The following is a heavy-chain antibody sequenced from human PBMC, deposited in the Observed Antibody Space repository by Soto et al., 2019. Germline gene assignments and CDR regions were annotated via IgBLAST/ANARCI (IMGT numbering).Heavy chain of an antibody. Sequence: GGSLRLSCAASGFTFSSYWMSWVRQAPGKGLEWVANIKQDGSEKYYVDSVKGRFTISRDNAKNSLYLQMDSLRAEDTAVYYCARKGWGVAADVWFDPWGQGTLVTVSS. CDR3: ARKGWGVAADVWFDP. CDR2: IKQDGSEK. J-gene: IGHJ5*02. D-gene: IGHD2-15*01. CDR1: GFTFSSYW. V-gene: IGHV3-7*01.